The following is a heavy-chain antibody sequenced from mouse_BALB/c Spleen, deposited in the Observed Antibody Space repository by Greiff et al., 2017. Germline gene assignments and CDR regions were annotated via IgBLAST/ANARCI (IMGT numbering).Heavy chain of an antibody. V-gene: IGHV3-8*02. CDR1: GDSITSGY. D-gene: IGHD1-1*01. Sequence: EVKLLESGPSLVKPSQTLSLTCSVTGDSITSGYWNWIRKFPGNKLEYMGYISYSGSTYYNPSLKSRISITRDTSKNQYYLQLNSVTTEDTATYYCARCTYYYGTYWYFDVWGAGTTVTVSS. CDR3: ARCTYYYGTYWYFDV. J-gene: IGHJ1*01. CDR2: ISYSGST.